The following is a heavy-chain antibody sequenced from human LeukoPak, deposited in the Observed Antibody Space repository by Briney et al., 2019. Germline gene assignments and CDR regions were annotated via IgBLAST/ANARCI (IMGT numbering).Heavy chain of an antibody. Sequence: GGSPRLSCVASGFIFSNYEMHWVRQAPGKGLEGVALVSYDGRKTYYADSVKGRFTISRDNSKNTVYLQMNSLRTEDTAVYYCAGDYDYWGQGSLVTVSS. CDR3: AGDYDY. J-gene: IGHJ4*02. V-gene: IGHV3-30*04. CDR2: VSYDGRKT. CDR1: GFIFSNYE.